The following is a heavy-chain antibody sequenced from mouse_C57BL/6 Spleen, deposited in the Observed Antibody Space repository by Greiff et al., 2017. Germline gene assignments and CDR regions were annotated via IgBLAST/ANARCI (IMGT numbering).Heavy chain of an antibody. CDR3: ARDRKGPYAMDY. V-gene: IGHV3-6*01. CDR1: GYSITSGYY. Sequence: EVKLEESGPGLVKPSQSLSLTCSVSGYSITSGYYWNWIRQFPGNQLEWLGFISYDGSNNYNPSLKNRISITRDTSNNQFFLKLNTVTSEDTATYYCARDRKGPYAMDYWGQGTSVTVSS. J-gene: IGHJ4*01. CDR2: ISYDGSN.